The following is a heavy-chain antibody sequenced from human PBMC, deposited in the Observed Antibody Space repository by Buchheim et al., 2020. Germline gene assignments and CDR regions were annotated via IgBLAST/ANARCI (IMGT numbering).Heavy chain of an antibody. CDR2: INSDGSST. V-gene: IGHV3-74*01. CDR3: AIWALAGDYVKFFDY. D-gene: IGHD4-17*01. J-gene: IGHJ4*02. Sequence: EVQLVESGGGLVQPGGSLRLSCAASGFTFSSYWMHWVRQAPGKGLVWVSRINSDGSSTSYADPVKGRFTISRDNAKNKLYLQMNSLRAEDTAVYYCAIWALAGDYVKFFDYWGQGTL. CDR1: GFTFSSYW.